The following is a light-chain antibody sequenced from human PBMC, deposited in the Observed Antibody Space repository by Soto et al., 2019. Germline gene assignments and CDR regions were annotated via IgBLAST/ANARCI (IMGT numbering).Light chain of an antibody. V-gene: IGLV2-14*01. CDR2: EVT. CDR1: SSDVGGYSY. CDR3: SSYTGSNAWV. Sequence: QSALTQPASVSGSPGQSITISCTGTSSDVGGYSYVSWYQQHPGKAPKLLIYEVTNRPSGVSNRFSGSKSGDTASLTICGLQAEDEADYYCSSYTGSNAWVFGGGTKLTVL. J-gene: IGLJ3*02.